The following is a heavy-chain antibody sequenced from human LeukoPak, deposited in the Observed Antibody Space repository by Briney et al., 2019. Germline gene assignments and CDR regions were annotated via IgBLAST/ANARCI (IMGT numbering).Heavy chain of an antibody. J-gene: IGHJ4*02. V-gene: IGHV1-69*05. CDR3: ARDWWYGDYSIGNN. CDR1: GGTFSSYA. Sequence: SVRVSCKASGGTFSSYAISWVRQAPGQGLEWMGGIIPIFGTANYAQKFQGRVTITTDESTSTAYMELSSLRSEDTAVYYCARDWWYGDYSIGNNWGQGTLVTVSS. CDR2: IIPIFGTA. D-gene: IGHD4-17*01.